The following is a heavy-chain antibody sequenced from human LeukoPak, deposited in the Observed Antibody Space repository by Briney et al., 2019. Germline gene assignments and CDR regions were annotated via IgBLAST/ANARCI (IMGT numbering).Heavy chain of an antibody. D-gene: IGHD3-16*02. Sequence: GGSLRLSCAASGFTFSSYNMNWVRQAPGKGLEWVSSITSGSSYIYYADSVKGRFTISRDNAKNSLYLQMNSLRAEDTAVYYCARDRSYGVDYWGQGTLVTVSS. J-gene: IGHJ4*02. CDR2: ITSGSSYI. V-gene: IGHV3-21*01. CDR1: GFTFSSYN. CDR3: ARDRSYGVDY.